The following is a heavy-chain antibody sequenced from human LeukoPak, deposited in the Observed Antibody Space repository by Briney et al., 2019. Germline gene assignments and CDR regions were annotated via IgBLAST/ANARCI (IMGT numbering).Heavy chain of an antibody. CDR1: GFTFSSYS. V-gene: IGHV3-21*01. Sequence: GGSLRLSCAASGFTFSSYSMNWVRQAPGKGLEWVSSISSSSRYIYYADSVKGRFTISRDNAKNSLYLQMNSLRAEDTAVYYCARARGGGYCSSTSCYPPHFDYWGQGTLVTVSS. CDR3: ARARGGGYCSSTSCYPPHFDY. D-gene: IGHD2-2*01. CDR2: ISSSSRYI. J-gene: IGHJ4*02.